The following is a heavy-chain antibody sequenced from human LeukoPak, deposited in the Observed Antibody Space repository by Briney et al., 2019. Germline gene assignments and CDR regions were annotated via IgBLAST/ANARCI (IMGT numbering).Heavy chain of an antibody. J-gene: IGHJ4*02. V-gene: IGHV1-18*01. CDR2: INTYNGNT. CDR1: GYTFTNYG. Sequence: ASVKVSCKASGYTFTNYGIGWVRQAPGQGLEWMGWINTYNGNTNNAQNFQDRVTMTADTSTSTAYLEMRGLRSDDTAVYYCARGLTGGMDCDYWGQGTLVTVSS. CDR3: ARGLTGGMDCDY. D-gene: IGHD7-27*01.